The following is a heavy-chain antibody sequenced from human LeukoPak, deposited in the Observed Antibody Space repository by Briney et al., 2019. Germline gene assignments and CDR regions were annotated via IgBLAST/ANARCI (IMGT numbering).Heavy chain of an antibody. CDR1: GGSISSYY. CDR3: ASSPVRYQLHENWFDP. D-gene: IGHD2-2*01. CDR2: IYYSGST. Sequence: PSETLSLTCTVSGGSISSYYWSWIRQPPGKGLEWIGYIYYSGSTNYNPSLKSRVTISVDTSKNQFSLKLSSVTAADTAVYYCASSPVRYQLHENWFDPWGQGTLVTVSS. V-gene: IGHV4-59*01. J-gene: IGHJ5*02.